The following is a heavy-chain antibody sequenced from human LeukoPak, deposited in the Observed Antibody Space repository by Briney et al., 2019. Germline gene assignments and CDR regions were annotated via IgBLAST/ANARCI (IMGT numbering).Heavy chain of an antibody. CDR3: AKDRRDYGDYGVDY. CDR2: IRHHGWNE. D-gene: IGHD4-17*01. V-gene: IGHV3-30*02. Sequence: GGSLRLSCETSGFTLSSFGMHWFRQAPSKGMEWVAFIRHHGWNESYADSVKGRFTISRDNSKHTLYLQMNSLRVEDTAVYSCAKDRRDYGDYGVDYWGQGTLVTVSS. CDR1: GFTLSSFG. J-gene: IGHJ4*02.